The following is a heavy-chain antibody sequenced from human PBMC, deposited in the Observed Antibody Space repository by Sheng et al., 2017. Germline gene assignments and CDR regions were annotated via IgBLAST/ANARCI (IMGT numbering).Heavy chain of an antibody. CDR2: INHSGST. Sequence: QVQLQQWGAGLLKPSETLSLTCAVYGGSFSGYYWSWIRQPPGKGLEWIGEINHSGSTNYNPSLKSRVTISVDTSKNQFSLKLSSVTAADTAVYYCARSYYYDSSGYCPYFDYWGQGTLVTVSS. J-gene: IGHJ4*02. CDR3: ARSYYYDSSGYCPYFDY. V-gene: IGHV4-34*01. D-gene: IGHD3-22*01. CDR1: GGSFSGYY.